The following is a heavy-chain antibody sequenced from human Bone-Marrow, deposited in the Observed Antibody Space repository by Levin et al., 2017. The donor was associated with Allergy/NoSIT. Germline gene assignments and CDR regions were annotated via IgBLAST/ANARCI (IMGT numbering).Heavy chain of an antibody. CDR3: VAEYYDTSGFDF. J-gene: IGHJ4*02. CDR1: GFTFSSYG. V-gene: IGHV3-30*03. Sequence: HGESLKISCVASGFTFSSYGMHWVRQAPGKGLEWVASISYDGSDHSYADAVRGRFSISRDNSKNSHFLQMNSLTVEDTAVYYCVAEYYDTSGFDFWGQGTLVRVSS. CDR2: ISYDGSDH. D-gene: IGHD3-22*01.